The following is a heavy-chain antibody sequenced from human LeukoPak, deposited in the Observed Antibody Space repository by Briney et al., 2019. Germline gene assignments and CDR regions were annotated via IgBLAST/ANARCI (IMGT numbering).Heavy chain of an antibody. J-gene: IGHJ4*02. Sequence: SETLSLTCTVSGGSISSYYWSWIRQPPGKGLEWIGYIYYSGSTNYNPSLKSRVTISVDTSKNQFSLKLSSVTAADTAVYYCARRRGYCSGGSCYSVFDYWGQGTLVTVSS. CDR1: GGSISSYY. V-gene: IGHV4-59*08. CDR2: IYYSGST. CDR3: ARRRGYCSGGSCYSVFDY. D-gene: IGHD2-15*01.